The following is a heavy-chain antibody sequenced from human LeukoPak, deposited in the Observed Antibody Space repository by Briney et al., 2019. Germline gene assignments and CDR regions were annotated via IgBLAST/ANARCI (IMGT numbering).Heavy chain of an antibody. J-gene: IGHJ4*02. CDR1: GYSISRDYY. Sequence: SETLSLTCTVSGYSISRDYYWGWIRQPPGKGLEWIGSIYHSGSTYYNPSFKSRVTISVDTSKNQFSLKLSSVTAADTAVYYCARFAAIDYWGQGTLVTVSS. V-gene: IGHV4-38-2*02. CDR2: IYHSGST. D-gene: IGHD3-10*01. CDR3: ARFAAIDY.